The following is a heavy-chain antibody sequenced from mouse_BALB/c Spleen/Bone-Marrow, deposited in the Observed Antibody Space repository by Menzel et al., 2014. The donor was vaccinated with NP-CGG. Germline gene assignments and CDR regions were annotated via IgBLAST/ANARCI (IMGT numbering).Heavy chain of an antibody. Sequence: EVKVVESGGGLVKPGGSLKLSCAASVFTFSYYGMSWVRQSPEKRLEWVAEISSGGSYTYYPDTVTGRFTISRDNAKNTLYLEMSSLRSEDTAMYYCARDSSGYFDYWGQGTTLTVSS. J-gene: IGHJ2*01. V-gene: IGHV5-9-4*01. CDR1: VFTFSYYG. CDR2: ISSGGSYT. D-gene: IGHD3-1*01. CDR3: ARDSSGYFDY.